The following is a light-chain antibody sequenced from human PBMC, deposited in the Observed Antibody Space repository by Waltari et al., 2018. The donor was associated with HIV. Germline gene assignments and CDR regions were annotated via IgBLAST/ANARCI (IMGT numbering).Light chain of an antibody. CDR3: YSTESNGNHRV. Sequence: SYELTQPPSVSVSPGQTARITCSGDTLPNKYAHWYQQKSGQAPVLVIYEDIKRPSGIPERFAGSSSGTMAICTISGAQVEDEADYYCYSTESNGNHRVFGGGTKLTVL. V-gene: IGLV3-10*01. CDR2: EDI. J-gene: IGLJ3*02. CDR1: TLPNKY.